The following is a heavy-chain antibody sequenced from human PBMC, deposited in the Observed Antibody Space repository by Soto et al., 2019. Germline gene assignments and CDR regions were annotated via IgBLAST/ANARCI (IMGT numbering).Heavy chain of an antibody. CDR2: IIPSLVRA. D-gene: IGHD5-12*01. J-gene: IGHJ4*02. CDR3: ARLGVNSGYDL. CDR1: GGTFSSYT. Sequence: QVQLVQSGAEVKKPGSSVKVSCKASGGTFSSYTITWVRQAPGQGLEWMGRIIPSLVRANYAQKFQGRVTITADKSTSTAYMELSSLRSEDTAVYYCARLGVNSGYDLWGQGTLVTVSS. V-gene: IGHV1-69*02.